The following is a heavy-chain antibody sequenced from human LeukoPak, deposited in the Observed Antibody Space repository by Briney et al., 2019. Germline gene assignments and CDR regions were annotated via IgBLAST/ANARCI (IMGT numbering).Heavy chain of an antibody. CDR3: ARDGRAAGLYFDL. J-gene: IGHJ4*01. CDR1: GFTFSDYY. Sequence: GGSLRLSCAASGFTFSDYYMSWIRQAPGRGLEWVSYISNSGTTRYYADSVKGRFTISRDNAKNSLYLQMSSLRAEDTAVYYCARDGRAAGLYFDLWGQGTLVTVSS. D-gene: IGHD6-13*01. V-gene: IGHV3-11*04. CDR2: ISNSGTTR.